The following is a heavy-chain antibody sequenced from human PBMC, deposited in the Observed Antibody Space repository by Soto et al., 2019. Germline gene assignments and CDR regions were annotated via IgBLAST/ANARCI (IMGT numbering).Heavy chain of an antibody. J-gene: IGHJ4*02. CDR3: AIYSSGWYPLDY. CDR2: ISYDGSNK. Sequence: QGQLVESGGGVVQPGRSLRLSCAASGFTFSSYGMHWVRQAPGKGLEWVAVISYDGSNKYYADSVKGRLTISRDNSKNTLYLQMNSLRAEDTAVYYCAIYSSGWYPLDYWGQGTLVTVSS. D-gene: IGHD6-19*01. V-gene: IGHV3-30*03. CDR1: GFTFSSYG.